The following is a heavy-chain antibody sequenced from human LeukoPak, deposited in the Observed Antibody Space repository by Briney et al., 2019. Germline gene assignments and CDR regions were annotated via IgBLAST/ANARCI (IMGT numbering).Heavy chain of an antibody. CDR3: AKEGYCSRTSCSLDAIEI. CDR2: ISSSGTI. V-gene: IGHV3-48*01. CDR1: GFTFSSYA. J-gene: IGHJ3*02. D-gene: IGHD2-2*01. Sequence: GGSLRLSCAASGFTFSSYAMSWVRQAPGKGLEWVSYISSSGTIDYADSVKGRFTISRDNAKNSLYLQMNSLRAEDTAVYYCAKEGYCSRTSCSLDAIEIWGQGTLVAVSS.